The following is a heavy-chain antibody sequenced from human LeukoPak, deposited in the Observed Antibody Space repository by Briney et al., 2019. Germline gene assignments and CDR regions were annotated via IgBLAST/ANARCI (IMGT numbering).Heavy chain of an antibody. CDR1: GFTFSSYA. V-gene: IGHV3-30-3*01. D-gene: IGHD1-26*01. CDR2: ISYDGSNK. J-gene: IGHJ4*02. CDR3: ARGLREWELLGVSNFDY. Sequence: GGSLRLSCAASGFTFSSYAMHWVRQAPGKGLEWVAVISYDGSNKYYADPVKGRFTISRDNSKNTLYLQMNSLRAEDTAVYYCARGLREWELLGVSNFDYWGQGTLVTVSS.